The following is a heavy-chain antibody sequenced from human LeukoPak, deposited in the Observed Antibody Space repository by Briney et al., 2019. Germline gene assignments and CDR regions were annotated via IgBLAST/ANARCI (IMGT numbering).Heavy chain of an antibody. D-gene: IGHD3-16*01. Sequence: SETLSLTCTVSGGSISSSSYYWGWIRQPPGKGLEWIGSIYYSESTYYNPSLKSRVTISVDTSKNQFSLKLSSVTAADTAVYYCARVTPKDYVWMTSLGWFDPWGQGTLVTVSS. CDR1: GGSISSSSYY. CDR2: IYYSEST. V-gene: IGHV4-39*07. CDR3: ARVTPKDYVWMTSLGWFDP. J-gene: IGHJ5*02.